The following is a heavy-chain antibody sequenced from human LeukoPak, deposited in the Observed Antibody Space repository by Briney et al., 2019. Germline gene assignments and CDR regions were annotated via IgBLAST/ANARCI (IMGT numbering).Heavy chain of an antibody. J-gene: IGHJ4*02. D-gene: IGHD2-15*01. CDR3: ASFRYCSGGSCYSVFDY. V-gene: IGHV4-34*01. Sequence: SETLSLTCAVYGGSFSGYYWSWIRQPPGKGLEWIGEINHSGSTYYNPSLKSRVTISVDTSKNQFSLKLSSVTAADTAVYYCASFRYCSGGSCYSVFDYWGQGTLVTVSS. CDR1: GGSFSGYY. CDR2: INHSGST.